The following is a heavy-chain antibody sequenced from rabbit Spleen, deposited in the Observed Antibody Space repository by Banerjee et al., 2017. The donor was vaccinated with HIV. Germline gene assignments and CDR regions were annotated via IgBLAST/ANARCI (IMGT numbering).Heavy chain of an antibody. V-gene: IGHV1S45*01. CDR3: ARDLVGVIGWNFYL. J-gene: IGHJ4*01. D-gene: IGHD1-1*01. CDR1: GFSFSNKAV. CDR2: IDAGSSSGFT. Sequence: QEQLVESGGGLVKPEGSLKLSCTASGFSFSNKAVMCWVRQAPGKGLEWIACIDAGSSSGFTYSATWAKGRFTISKTSSTTVTLRMTSLTAADTATYFCARDLVGVIGWNFYLWGPGTLVTVS.